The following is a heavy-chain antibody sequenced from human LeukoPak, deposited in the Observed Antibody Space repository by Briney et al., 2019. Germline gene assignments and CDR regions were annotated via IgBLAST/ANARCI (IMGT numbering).Heavy chain of an antibody. CDR1: GYTLTQLS. Sequence: ASVKVSCKVSGYTLTQLSIHWVRQAPGKGLEWMGGFDPEEGETIYAQKFQGRVTMTEDTSTDTAYMELSSLTSEDTAVYYCTTTSGNYNLYWGQGTLVTVSS. CDR2: FDPEEGET. D-gene: IGHD1-26*01. V-gene: IGHV1-24*01. CDR3: TTTSGNYNLY. J-gene: IGHJ4*02.